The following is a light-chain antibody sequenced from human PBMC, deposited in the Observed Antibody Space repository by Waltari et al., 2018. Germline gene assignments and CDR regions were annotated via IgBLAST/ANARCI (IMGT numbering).Light chain of an antibody. V-gene: IGKV1-39*01. J-gene: IGKJ1*01. CDR3: QQTYSFPRT. CDR1: QTISRY. Sequence: DIQMTQSPSSLSASVGDRVNITCRASQTISRYLNWYQQKPGKAPNLLIYAASSLQSGVPSRFSGSGSGRDFTLIITGLQPEDFATYYCQQTYSFPRTFGQGTKVEIK. CDR2: AAS.